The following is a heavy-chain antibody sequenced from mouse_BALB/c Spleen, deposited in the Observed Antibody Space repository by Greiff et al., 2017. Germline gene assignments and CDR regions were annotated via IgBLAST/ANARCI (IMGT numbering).Heavy chain of an antibody. J-gene: IGHJ4*01. Sequence: EVKVEESGGGLVKPGGSLKLSCAASGFTFSSYAMSWVRQTPEKRLEWVASISSGGSTYYPDSVKARFTISRDNARNILYLQMSSLRSEDTAMYYCARGDYGSHYYYAMDYWGQGTSVTVSS. CDR1: GFTFSSYA. V-gene: IGHV5-6-5*01. CDR3: ARGDYGSHYYYAMDY. D-gene: IGHD1-1*01. CDR2: ISSGGST.